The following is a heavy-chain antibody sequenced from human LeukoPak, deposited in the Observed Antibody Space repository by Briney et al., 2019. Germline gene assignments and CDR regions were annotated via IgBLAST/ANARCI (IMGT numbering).Heavy chain of an antibody. CDR1: GGSISSYY. J-gene: IGHJ5*02. CDR2: IHSSGYT. Sequence: SETLSLTCTVSGGSISSYYWSWIRQPPGQGLEWIAYIHSSGYTNYNPSLQSRVTISVDTSKNQFSLKVSSVPAADTAVYYCAKRQGPNSGSYDYFDPWGQGTLVTVSS. CDR3: AKRQGPNSGSYDYFDP. V-gene: IGHV4-4*09. D-gene: IGHD1-26*01.